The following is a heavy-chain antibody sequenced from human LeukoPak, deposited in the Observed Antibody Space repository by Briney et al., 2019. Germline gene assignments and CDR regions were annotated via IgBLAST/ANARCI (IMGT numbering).Heavy chain of an antibody. CDR1: GDSISSSNYY. CDR2: IYYSGSSYYSGST. CDR3: ARERRGQYYFDY. J-gene: IGHJ4*02. V-gene: IGHV4-39*07. D-gene: IGHD3/OR15-3a*01. Sequence: PSETLSLTCTVSGDSISSSNYYWGWIRQPPEKGLEWIRSIYYSGSSYYSGSTYYNPSLKSRVTISVDTSKNQFSLKLSSVTAADTAVYYCARERRGQYYFDYWGQGTLVTVSS.